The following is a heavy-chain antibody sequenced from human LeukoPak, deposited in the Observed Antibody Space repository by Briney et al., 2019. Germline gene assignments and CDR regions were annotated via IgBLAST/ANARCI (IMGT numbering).Heavy chain of an antibody. J-gene: IGHJ4*02. CDR2: IYYTGST. D-gene: IGHD1-26*01. Sequence: SKTLSLTCTVSGGSISGYYWTWIRQPPGKGLEWIGYIYYTGSTNYHPSLKSRVTLSLDTSKKQFSLKLNSVTAADTAVYYCARGLLVGNTGYYFDFWGQGTLVTVSS. CDR1: GGSISGYY. V-gene: IGHV4-59*01. CDR3: ARGLLVGNTGYYFDF.